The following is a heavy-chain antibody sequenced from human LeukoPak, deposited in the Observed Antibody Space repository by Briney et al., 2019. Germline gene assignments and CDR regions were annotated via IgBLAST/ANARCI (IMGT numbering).Heavy chain of an antibody. CDR2: IYYSGST. CDR3: ATYFYVLGRFY. Sequence: SETLSLSCTVSGGSIISSSYYWGWIRQPPGKGLEWVGNIYYSGSTYYSPSLKSRVTISVDTSKNQFSLKLSSVTAADTAVYYCATYFYVLGRFYWGRGTLVAVSS. J-gene: IGHJ4*02. CDR1: GGSIISSSYY. D-gene: IGHD3-10*01. V-gene: IGHV4-39*01.